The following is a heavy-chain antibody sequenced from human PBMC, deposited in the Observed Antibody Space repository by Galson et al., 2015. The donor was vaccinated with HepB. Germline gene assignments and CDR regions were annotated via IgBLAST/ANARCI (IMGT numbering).Heavy chain of an antibody. CDR2: IHWDGNK. J-gene: IGHJ4*02. CDR1: GFSITTEYTG. V-gene: IGHV2-5*02. Sequence: PPLVKPTQTLTLTCTLSGFSITTEYTGVGWIRQPPGKALEWLALIHWDGNKHYSPSLKSRLTITTDTSENQVVLKMTNMDPVDTATYYCGHTAGWLADSWGQGTPVTVSS. CDR3: GHTAGWLADS. D-gene: IGHD3-9*01.